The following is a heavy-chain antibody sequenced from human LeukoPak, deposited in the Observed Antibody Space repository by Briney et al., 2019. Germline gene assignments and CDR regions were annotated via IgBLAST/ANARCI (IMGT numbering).Heavy chain of an antibody. CDR2: IRSKANSYAT. CDR1: GFTFSGSA. Sequence: PGGSLRLSCAASGFTFSGSAMHWVRQASGKGLEWVGRIRSKANSYATAYAASVKGRFTISRDDSKNTAYLQMNSLKTEDMAVYYCTSIEEKYSSGWYRGYWGQGTLVTVSS. D-gene: IGHD6-19*01. V-gene: IGHV3-73*01. CDR3: TSIEEKYSSGWYRGY. J-gene: IGHJ4*02.